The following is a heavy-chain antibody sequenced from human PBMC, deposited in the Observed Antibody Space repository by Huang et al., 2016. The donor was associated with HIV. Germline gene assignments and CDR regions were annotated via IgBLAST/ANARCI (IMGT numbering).Heavy chain of an antibody. D-gene: IGHD6-19*01. J-gene: IGHJ4*02. V-gene: IGHV3-30*18. Sequence: QVQLVESGGGVVQPGRSLRLSCAASGFIFSGDGMHGVRKAPGKGRGLLAVISYEGSNKYYAGSVKGRSTISRDKSKNTVYLKRNSLRGEDTAVYYCAKDHVAAVAGRRGWGFDYWGQGTLVTVSS. CDR1: GFIFSGDG. CDR3: AKDHVAAVAGRRGWGFDY. CDR2: ISYEGSNK.